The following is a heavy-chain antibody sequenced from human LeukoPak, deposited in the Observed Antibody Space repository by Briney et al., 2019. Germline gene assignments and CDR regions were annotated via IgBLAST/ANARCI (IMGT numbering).Heavy chain of an antibody. CDR2: IYSGGST. CDR3: ARIETVADAFDI. V-gene: IGHV3-66*01. J-gene: IGHJ3*02. CDR1: GXTVSSNY. Sequence: GGSLRLSCAASGXTVSSNYMTWVRQAPGKGLEWVSLIYSGGSTSYADSVRGRFTISRDNSKNTLYLQMNSLRAEDTAVYYCARIETVADAFDIWGQGTLVTVSS. D-gene: IGHD1-1*01.